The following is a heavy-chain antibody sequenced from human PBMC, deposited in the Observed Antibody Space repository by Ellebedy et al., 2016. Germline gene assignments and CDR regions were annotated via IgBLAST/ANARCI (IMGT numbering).Heavy chain of an antibody. CDR1: GFTVSSNY. V-gene: IGHV3-53*01. D-gene: IGHD6-13*01. CDR3: ARDIRIAAAGGDYYYYYGMDV. Sequence: GGSLRLSCVASGFTVSSNYMSWVRQAPGKGLEWVSVIYSGGSTYYADSVKGRFTISRDNSKNTLYLQMNSLRAEDTAVYYCARDIRIAAAGGDYYYYYGMDVWGQGTTVTVSS. CDR2: IYSGGST. J-gene: IGHJ6*02.